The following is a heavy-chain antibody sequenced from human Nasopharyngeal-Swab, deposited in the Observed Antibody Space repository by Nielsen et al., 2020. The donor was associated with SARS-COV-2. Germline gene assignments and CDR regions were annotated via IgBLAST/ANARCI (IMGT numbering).Heavy chain of an antibody. CDR1: GYTFTSNV. V-gene: IGHV1-2*06. CDR2: INAYSGAT. J-gene: IGHJ3*01. CDR3: ARGGLNYYSSSGAFDF. D-gene: IGHD3-22*01. Sequence: ASVKVSCKASGYTFTSNVLNWVRQAPGQGLEWMGRINAYSGATDYPQKFHDRVTMTRDTSNLTAYMELSALTSDDTAVYSCARGGLNYYSSSGAFDFWGRGTMVTVSS.